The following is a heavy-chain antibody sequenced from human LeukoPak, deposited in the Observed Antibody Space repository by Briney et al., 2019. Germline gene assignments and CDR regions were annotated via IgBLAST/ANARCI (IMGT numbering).Heavy chain of an antibody. V-gene: IGHV4-34*01. CDR2: INHSGST. D-gene: IGHD3-16*01. J-gene: IGHJ5*02. Sequence: SQTLSLTCAVYCGSFSGYYWSWVRQPPGKGLELIGEINHSGSTNYNPSLKSRVTISVDTIKNQFSLKLSSVTAADTAVYYCATMYYVSKRFDPWGQGTLVTVSS. CDR1: CGSFSGYY. CDR3: ATMYYVSKRFDP.